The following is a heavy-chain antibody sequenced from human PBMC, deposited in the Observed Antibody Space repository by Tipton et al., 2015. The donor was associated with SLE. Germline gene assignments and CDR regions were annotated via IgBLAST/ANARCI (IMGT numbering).Heavy chain of an antibody. D-gene: IGHD6-13*01. J-gene: IGHJ4*02. CDR2: IYYSVST. CDR1: GGSVSSGSYY. Sequence: TLSLTCTVSGGSVSSGSYYWSWIRQPPGRGLEWIGYIYYSVSTNYNPSLKSRVTISVDTSKNQFSLKLSSVTAADKAVYYCARDDSTNFDYWGQGTLVTVSS. V-gene: IGHV4-61*01. CDR3: ARDDSTNFDY.